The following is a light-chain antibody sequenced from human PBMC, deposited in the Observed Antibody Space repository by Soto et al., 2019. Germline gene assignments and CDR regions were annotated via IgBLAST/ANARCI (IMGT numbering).Light chain of an antibody. V-gene: IGLV1-40*01. CDR3: QSYDSRLRWE. CDR2: GDT. J-gene: IGLJ2*01. Sequence: QSVLTQPPSVSGAPGQRVTISCTGSSSNFGAGFDVQWFQQFPGTAPKLLIYGDTIRPSGVPDRFSGSKSDTSASLAITGLQAEDEAYYYCQSYDSRLRWEFGGGTKLTVL. CDR1: SSNFGAGFD.